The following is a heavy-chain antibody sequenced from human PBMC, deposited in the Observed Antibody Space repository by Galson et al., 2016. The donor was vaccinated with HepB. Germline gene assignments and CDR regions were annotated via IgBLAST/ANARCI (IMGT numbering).Heavy chain of an antibody. V-gene: IGHV3-33*01. J-gene: IGHJ4*02. CDR2: IWYDGRNE. Sequence: SLRLSCAASGFSFRSYGMHWVRQAPGKGLEWVAVIWYDGRNEHYADSVKGRFTISRDNPKNTLYLQMNSLTAEDTGVYYCARDREEEWLVGSVDYWGPGTMASVSS. CDR3: ARDREEEWLVGSVDY. D-gene: IGHD6-19*01. CDR1: GFSFRSYG.